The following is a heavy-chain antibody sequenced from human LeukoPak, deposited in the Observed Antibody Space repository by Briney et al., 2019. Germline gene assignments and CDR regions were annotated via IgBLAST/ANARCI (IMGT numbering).Heavy chain of an antibody. J-gene: IGHJ4*02. V-gene: IGHV3-23*01. CDR3: TRDPLQLWSFDY. Sequence: GGSLRLSCAASGFTFSSYAMSWVRQAPGRGLEWVSAISGSGRTIYYADSVKGRFTTSRDNAKNSLYLQMNSLRAEDTAVYFCTRDPLQLWSFDYWGQGTLVTVSS. CDR2: ISGSGRTI. CDR1: GFTFSSYA. D-gene: IGHD5-18*01.